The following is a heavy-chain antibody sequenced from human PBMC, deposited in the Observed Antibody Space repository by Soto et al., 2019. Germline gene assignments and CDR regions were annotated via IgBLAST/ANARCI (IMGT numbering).Heavy chain of an antibody. V-gene: IGHV3-30-3*01. CDR2: ISKDGSNK. CDR3: ARGYSGSI. D-gene: IGHD5-12*01. Sequence: PGGSLRLSCAASGFTFSNYLMHWVRQAPGKGLEWVAIISKDGSNKYYADSVKGRFIISRDNSKSTLYLQMNSLRPEDTAVYYCARGYSGSIWGQGTLVTVSS. J-gene: IGHJ4*02. CDR1: GFTFSNYL.